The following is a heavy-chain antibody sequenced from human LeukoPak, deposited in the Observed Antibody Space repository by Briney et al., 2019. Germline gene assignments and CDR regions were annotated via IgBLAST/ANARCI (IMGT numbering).Heavy chain of an antibody. Sequence: ASVKVSCKASGSTLTELPIYWVRQAPGRGLEWVGGFDPEDGDTMYTETVQGRVTMTEDTSTETAYMELSSLRSEDTAVYYCATAEATDDAFDIWGQGTMVTVS. CDR1: GSTLTELP. D-gene: IGHD2-21*02. CDR2: FDPEDGDT. CDR3: ATAEATDDAFDI. V-gene: IGHV1-24*01. J-gene: IGHJ3*02.